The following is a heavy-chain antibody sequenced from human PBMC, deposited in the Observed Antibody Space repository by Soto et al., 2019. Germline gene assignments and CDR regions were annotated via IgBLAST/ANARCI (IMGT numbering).Heavy chain of an antibody. J-gene: IGHJ4*02. CDR2: IYPGDSET. CDR3: ARPGAPTDTVVYDF. V-gene: IGHV5-51*01. D-gene: IGHD5-18*01. CDR1: GYSFANHW. Sequence: GESLKISCKASGYSFANHWIGWVCQKPGKGLEWMGVIYPGDSETTYSPSFEGQVIISVDRSRGTAFLEWSSLKASDTAMYYCARPGAPTDTVVYDFWGQGTQVTVSS.